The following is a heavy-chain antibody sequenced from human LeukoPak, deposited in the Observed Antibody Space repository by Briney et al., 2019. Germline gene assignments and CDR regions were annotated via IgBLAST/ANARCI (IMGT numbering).Heavy chain of an antibody. CDR2: INPSGGST. CDR1: GYTFTSYY. V-gene: IGHV1-46*01. Sequence: ASVKVSCKASGYTFTSYYMHWVRQAPGQGLEWMGIINPSGGSTSYAQKFQGRVTMTRDTSTSTVYMELSSLRSEETAVYYCARVAWEGSYCGGDCYPFDYWGQGTLVTVSS. CDR3: ARVAWEGSYCGGDCYPFDY. D-gene: IGHD2-21*02. J-gene: IGHJ4*02.